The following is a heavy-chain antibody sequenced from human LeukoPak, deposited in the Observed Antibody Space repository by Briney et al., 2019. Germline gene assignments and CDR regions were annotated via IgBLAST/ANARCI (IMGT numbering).Heavy chain of an antibody. CDR2: INNDGSST. J-gene: IGHJ6*03. D-gene: IGHD3-10*01. CDR1: GFTFSSYW. Sequence: GGSLRLSCGASGFTFSSYWMHWVRHAPGKGLVWVSRINNDGSSTSYADSVQGRFTISRDNAKNTLYLQMNSLRAEDTALYYCARVARGDYYYYYMDVWGKGTTVTVSS. CDR3: ARVARGDYYYYYMDV. V-gene: IGHV3-74*01.